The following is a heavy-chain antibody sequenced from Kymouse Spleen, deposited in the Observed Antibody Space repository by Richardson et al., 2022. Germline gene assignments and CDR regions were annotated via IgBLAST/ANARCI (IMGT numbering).Heavy chain of an antibody. CDR2: IWYDGSNK. V-gene: IGHV3-33*01. CDR1: GFTFSSYG. J-gene: IGHJ6*02. D-gene: IGHD3-10*01. Sequence: QVQLVESGGGVVQPGRSLRLSCAASGFTFSSYGMHWVRQAPGKGLEWVAVIWYDGSNKYYADSVKGRFTISRDNSKNTLYLQMNSLRAEDTAVYYCARDGTMVRGVMAYYYYYGMDVWGQGTTVTVSS. CDR3: ARDGTMVRGVMAYYYYYGMDV.